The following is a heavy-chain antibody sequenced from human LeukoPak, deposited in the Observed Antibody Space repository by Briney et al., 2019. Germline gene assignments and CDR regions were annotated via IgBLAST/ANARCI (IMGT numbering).Heavy chain of an antibody. Sequence: PGGSLRLSCAASGFTFSSYAMHWVRQAPGKGLEWVAVISYDGSNKYYADSVKGRFTISRDNSKNTLYLQMNSLRAEDTAVYYCARDLSYSSSSGVFYYWGQGTLGTGSS. CDR2: ISYDGSNK. J-gene: IGHJ4*02. D-gene: IGHD6-6*01. V-gene: IGHV3-30*04. CDR1: GFTFSSYA. CDR3: ARDLSYSSSSGVFYY.